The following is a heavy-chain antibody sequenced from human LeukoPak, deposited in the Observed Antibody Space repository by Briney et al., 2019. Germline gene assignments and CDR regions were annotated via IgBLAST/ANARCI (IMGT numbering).Heavy chain of an antibody. CDR2: IYYSGST. CDR3: ARPKVGATYAFDI. Sequence: SETLSLTCTGSGGSISSYYWSWIRQPPGKGLEWIGYIYYSGSTNYNPALKSRVTISVDTSKNQFSLKLSSVTAADTAVYYCARPKVGATYAFDIWGQGTMVTVSS. CDR1: GGSISSYY. D-gene: IGHD1-26*01. V-gene: IGHV4-59*08. J-gene: IGHJ3*02.